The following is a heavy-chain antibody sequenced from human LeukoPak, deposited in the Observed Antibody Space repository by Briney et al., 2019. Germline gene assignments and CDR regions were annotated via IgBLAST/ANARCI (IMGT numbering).Heavy chain of an antibody. Sequence: SETLSLTCAVYGGSFSGDYWSWIRQPPGKGLEWIGQINHSVGTKYNPSLKNRVTISGDTSRNQFSLKLSSVTAADTAVYYCARNYGFSFDPWGQGTLVTVSS. CDR3: ARNYGFSFDP. D-gene: IGHD3-3*01. CDR2: INHSVGT. CDR1: GGSFSGDY. J-gene: IGHJ5*02. V-gene: IGHV4-34*01.